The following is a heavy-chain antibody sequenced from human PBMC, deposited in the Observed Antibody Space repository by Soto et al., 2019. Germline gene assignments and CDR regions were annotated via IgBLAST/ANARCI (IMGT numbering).Heavy chain of an antibody. Sequence: ASVKVSCKASGYTFTSYDINWVRQATGQGLEWMGWMNPNSGNTGYAQKFQGRVTMTRNTSISTAYMELSSLRSEDTAVYYCARGPPLRGSYVGLYYGMDVWGQGTTVTVSS. V-gene: IGHV1-8*01. D-gene: IGHD1-26*01. CDR1: GYTFTSYD. CDR2: MNPNSGNT. J-gene: IGHJ6*02. CDR3: ARGPPLRGSYVGLYYGMDV.